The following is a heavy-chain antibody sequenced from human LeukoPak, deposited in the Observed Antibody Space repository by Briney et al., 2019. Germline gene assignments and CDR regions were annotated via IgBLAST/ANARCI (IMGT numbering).Heavy chain of an antibody. CDR3: ARESQNSGYDLEHPDY. CDR1: GFTFSSYW. V-gene: IGHV3-74*01. CDR2: INSDGSST. Sequence: PGGSLRLSCAASGFTFSSYWMHWVRQAPGKGLVWVSRINSDGSSTSYADSVKGRFTISRDNAKNTLYLQMNSLRAEDTAVYYCARESQNSGYDLEHPDYWGQGTLVTVSS. J-gene: IGHJ4*02. D-gene: IGHD5-12*01.